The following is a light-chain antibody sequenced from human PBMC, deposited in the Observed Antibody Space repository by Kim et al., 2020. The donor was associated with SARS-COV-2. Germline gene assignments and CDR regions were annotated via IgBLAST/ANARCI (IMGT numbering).Light chain of an antibody. Sequence: QSVTTSCPGTSSDVGSYNRVSWYQQPPGTAPKLMIYEVSNRPSGVPDRFSGSKSGNTASLTISGLQAEDEADYYCSSYTSSSTYVFGTGTKVTVL. CDR2: EVS. CDR3: SSYTSSSTYV. V-gene: IGLV2-18*02. CDR1: SSDVGSYNR. J-gene: IGLJ1*01.